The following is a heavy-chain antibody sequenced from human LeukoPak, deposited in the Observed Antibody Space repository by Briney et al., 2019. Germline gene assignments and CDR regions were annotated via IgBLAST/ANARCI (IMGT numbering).Heavy chain of an antibody. CDR3: AKDPLTGYSSSWLFDY. CDR1: GFTFSSYC. D-gene: IGHD6-13*01. Sequence: GGSPRLSCAASGFTFSSYCMHWVRQAPGKGLEWVAFIRSDGSNKYYADSVKGRFTISRDNSKNTLYLQMNSLRAEDTAVYYCAKDPLTGYSSSWLFDYWGQGTLVTVSS. J-gene: IGHJ4*02. CDR2: IRSDGSNK. V-gene: IGHV3-30*02.